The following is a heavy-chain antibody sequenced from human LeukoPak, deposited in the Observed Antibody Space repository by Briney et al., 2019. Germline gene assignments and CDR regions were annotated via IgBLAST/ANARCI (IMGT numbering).Heavy chain of an antibody. D-gene: IGHD3-22*01. V-gene: IGHV3-21*01. CDR1: GFTFSSYV. Sequence: GGSLRLSCAASGFTFSSYVMNWVRQAPGKGLEWVSSISSSSSYIYYADSVKGRFTISRDNAKNSLYLQMNSLRAEDTAVYYCARAATPYYDSSGYPKPYDYWGQGTLVTVSS. J-gene: IGHJ4*02. CDR2: ISSSSSYI. CDR3: ARAATPYYDSSGYPKPYDY.